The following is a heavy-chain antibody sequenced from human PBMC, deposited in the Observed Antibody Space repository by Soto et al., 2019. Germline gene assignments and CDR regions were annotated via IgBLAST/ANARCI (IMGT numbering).Heavy chain of an antibody. Sequence: SETLSLTCTVSGGSISSYYWSWIRQPPGKGLEWIGYIYYSGSTNYNPSLKSRVTISVDTSKNQFSLKLSSVTAADTAVYYCARGLTPGEYCSSTSCYSKVFMFDYWGQGTLVTVSS. V-gene: IGHV4-59*01. CDR3: ARGLTPGEYCSSTSCYSKVFMFDY. CDR2: IYYSGST. J-gene: IGHJ4*02. CDR1: GGSISSYY. D-gene: IGHD2-2*01.